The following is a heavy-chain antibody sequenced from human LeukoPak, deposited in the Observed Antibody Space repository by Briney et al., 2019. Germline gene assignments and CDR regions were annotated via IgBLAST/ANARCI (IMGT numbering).Heavy chain of an antibody. J-gene: IGHJ3*02. CDR3: ARLKRDYGDSLGAFDI. CDR2: IYPGDSDT. D-gene: IGHD4-17*01. V-gene: IGHV5-51*01. Sequence: GESLKISCQGPGYSFTIYWIGWVRQMPGKGLEWMGIIYPGDSDTRYSPSFQGQVTISADKSISTAYLQWSSLKASDTAMYYCARLKRDYGDSLGAFDIWGQGTMVTVSS. CDR1: GYSFTIYW.